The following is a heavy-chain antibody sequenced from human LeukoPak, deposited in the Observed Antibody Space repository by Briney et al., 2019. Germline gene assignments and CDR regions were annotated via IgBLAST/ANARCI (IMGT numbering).Heavy chain of an antibody. Sequence: GGSLRLSCAASGFTFSSYEMNWVRQAPGKGLEWVSYISSSGNNIYFADSVKGRFTISRDNAKNSLFLQMNGLRAEDTAVYYCARVTYAVPDYWGQGTLVTVSS. V-gene: IGHV3-48*03. CDR1: GFTFSSYE. D-gene: IGHD2/OR15-2a*01. J-gene: IGHJ4*02. CDR2: ISSSGNNI. CDR3: ARVTYAVPDY.